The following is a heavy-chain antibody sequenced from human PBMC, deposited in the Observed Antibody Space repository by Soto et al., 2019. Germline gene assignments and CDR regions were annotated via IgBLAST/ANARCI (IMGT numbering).Heavy chain of an antibody. CDR1: GGSFSGYY. CDR2: INHSGST. J-gene: IGHJ6*02. D-gene: IGHD3-10*01. CDR3: ARGFRGSGSYYHDYYYDGMDV. V-gene: IGHV4-34*01. Sequence: SETLSLTCAVYGGSFSGYYWSWIRQPPGKGLEWIGEINHSGSTNYNPSLKSRVTISVDTSKNQFSLKLSSVTAADTAVYYCARGFRGSGSYYHDYYYDGMDVWGQGTTVT.